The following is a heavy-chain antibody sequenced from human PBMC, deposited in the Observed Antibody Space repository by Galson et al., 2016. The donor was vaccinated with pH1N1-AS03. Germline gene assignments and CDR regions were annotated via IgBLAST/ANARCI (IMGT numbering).Heavy chain of an antibody. CDR1: GFTFSSYA. D-gene: IGHD3-3*01. CDR2: ISSDGSGT. V-gene: IGHV3-64*01. Sequence: SLRLSCAASGFTFSSYAIHWVRQAPGKGLEYVAAISSDGSGTYYANSVKARFSISRDNSKNTVYLHMGSLRCEDTAVYYCARTYTYDVFWDSFSGDWGQGSLVTVSA. CDR3: ARTYTYDVFWDSFSGD. J-gene: IGHJ1*01.